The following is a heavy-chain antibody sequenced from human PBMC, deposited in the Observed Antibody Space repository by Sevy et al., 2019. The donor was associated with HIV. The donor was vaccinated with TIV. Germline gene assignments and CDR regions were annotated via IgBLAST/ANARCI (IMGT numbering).Heavy chain of an antibody. CDR2: ISSSSSYI. CDR1: GFTFSSYS. CDR3: ARHGIGG. J-gene: IGHJ4*02. D-gene: IGHD3-16*01. V-gene: IGHV3-21*01. Sequence: GGSLRLSCAASGFTFSSYSMNWVRQAPGEGLELVSSISSSSSYIYYADSVKDRFTISRDNAKNSLYLQMNSLRAEDTTVYYCARHGIGGWGQGTLVTVSS.